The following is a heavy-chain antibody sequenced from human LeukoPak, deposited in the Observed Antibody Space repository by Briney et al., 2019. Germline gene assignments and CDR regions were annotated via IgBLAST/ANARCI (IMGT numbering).Heavy chain of an antibody. V-gene: IGHV3-43D*03. D-gene: IGHD6-13*01. Sequence: GGSLRLSCAASGFTFDDYAMHWVRQAPGKGLEWVSLISWDGGSTYYADSVKGRFTISRDKSKNSLYLQMNSLRAEDTALYYCAKATITAAAGTGEGFDYWGQGTLVTVSS. CDR2: ISWDGGST. J-gene: IGHJ4*02. CDR3: AKATITAAAGTGEGFDY. CDR1: GFTFDDYA.